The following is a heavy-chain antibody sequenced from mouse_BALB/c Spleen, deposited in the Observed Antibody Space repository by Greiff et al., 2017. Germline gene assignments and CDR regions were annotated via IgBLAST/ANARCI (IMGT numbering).Heavy chain of an antibody. CDR2: IFPGSGNT. J-gene: IGHJ4*01. CDR1: GYSFTSYY. CDR3: ARSSLSGAMDY. V-gene: IGHV1-66*01. Sequence: QVQLQQSGPELVKPGASVKISCKASGYSFTSYYIHWVKQRPGQGLEWIGWIFPGSGNTKYNEKFKGKATLTADTSSSTAYMQLSSLTSEDSAVYFCARSSLSGAMDYWGQGTSVTVSS.